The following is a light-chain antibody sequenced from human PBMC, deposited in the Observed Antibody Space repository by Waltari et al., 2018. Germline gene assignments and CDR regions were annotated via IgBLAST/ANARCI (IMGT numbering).Light chain of an antibody. Sequence: DIQMTQSPSTVPASVGDSVTITCRASQNIDKWLAWYQVKPGKAPKLLIYKASTLESGVPSRFSGSGFETEFSLIIDSLQPEDFATYYCQQYRTSSPTFGQGTRLDIK. V-gene: IGKV1-5*03. CDR3: QQYRTSSPT. CDR2: KAS. CDR1: QNIDKW. J-gene: IGKJ2*01.